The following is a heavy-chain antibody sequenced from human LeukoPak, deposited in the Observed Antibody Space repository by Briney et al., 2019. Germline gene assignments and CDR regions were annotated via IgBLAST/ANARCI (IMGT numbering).Heavy chain of an antibody. D-gene: IGHD3-22*01. J-gene: IGHJ4*02. CDR1: GYTFTSYD. CDR2: INTNTGNP. CDR3: ARDHYDSSGYLNPFDY. V-gene: IGHV7-4-1*02. Sequence: ASVKVSCKASGYTFTSYDINWVRQAPGQGLEWMGWINTNTGNPTYAQGFTGRFVFSLDTSVSTAFLQISSLKAKDTAVYYCARDHYDSSGYLNPFDYWGQGTLVTVSS.